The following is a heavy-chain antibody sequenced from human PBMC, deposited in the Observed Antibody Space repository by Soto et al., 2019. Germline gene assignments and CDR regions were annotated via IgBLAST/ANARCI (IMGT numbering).Heavy chain of an antibody. CDR2: ISYDGSNK. D-gene: IGHD2-15*01. Sequence: GGSLRLSCAASGFTFSSYAMHWVRQAPGKGLEWVAVISYDGSNKYYADSVKVRFTISRDNSKNTLYLQMNSLRAEGTAVYYCARSPDRDIVVVVAATPPGAFDYWGQGTLVTVSS. V-gene: IGHV3-30-3*01. CDR1: GFTFSSYA. CDR3: ARSPDRDIVVVVAATPPGAFDY. J-gene: IGHJ4*02.